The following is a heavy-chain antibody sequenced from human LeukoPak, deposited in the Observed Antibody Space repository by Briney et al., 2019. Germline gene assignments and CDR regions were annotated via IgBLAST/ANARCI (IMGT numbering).Heavy chain of an antibody. CDR2: ISYDGSNK. CDR1: GFTFSSYG. D-gene: IGHD3-10*01. J-gene: IGHJ6*04. V-gene: IGHV3-30*18. CDR3: AKVGRLTMVRGVGMDA. Sequence: GGSLRLSCAASGFTFSSYGMHWVRQAPGKGLEWVAVISYDGSNKYYADSVKGRFTISRDNSTNTLYLQMNSLRAEDTAVYYCAKVGRLTMVRGVGMDAWGKGTTVTVSS.